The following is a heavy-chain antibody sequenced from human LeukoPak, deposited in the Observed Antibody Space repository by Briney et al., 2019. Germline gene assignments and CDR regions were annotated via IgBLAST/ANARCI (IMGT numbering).Heavy chain of an antibody. Sequence: PGRSLRLSCAASGFTFSSYAMSWVRQTPGKGLEWVTAISGSGGSTYYADSVKGRFTISRDNSKNTLYLQMNSLRAEDTAVYYCAKDAGITMIVVVIKLFDYWGQGTLVTVSS. J-gene: IGHJ4*02. D-gene: IGHD3-22*01. CDR1: GFTFSSYA. V-gene: IGHV3-23*01. CDR3: AKDAGITMIVVVIKLFDY. CDR2: ISGSGGST.